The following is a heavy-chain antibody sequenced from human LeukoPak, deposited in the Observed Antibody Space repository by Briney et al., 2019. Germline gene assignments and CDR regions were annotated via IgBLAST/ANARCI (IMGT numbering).Heavy chain of an antibody. CDR2: ISAYNGNT. V-gene: IGHV1-18*01. J-gene: IGHJ6*02. CDR1: GYTFTSYG. D-gene: IGHD3-3*01. Sequence: GASVKVSCKASGYTFTSYGISWVRQAPGQGLEWMGWISAYNGNTNYAQKLQGRVTMTTDTSTGTAYMELRSLRSDDTAVYYCARDFGYYDFWSGYSDYYYYGMDVWGQGTTVTVSS. CDR3: ARDFGYYDFWSGYSDYYYYGMDV.